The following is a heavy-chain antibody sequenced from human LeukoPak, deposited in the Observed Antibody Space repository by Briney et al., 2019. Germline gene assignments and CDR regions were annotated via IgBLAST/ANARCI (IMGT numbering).Heavy chain of an antibody. Sequence: HTGGSLRLSCAASGFTFSSYAMSWVRQAPGKGLEWVSAISGSGGSTYYADSVKGRFTISRDNSKNTLYLQMNSLRAEDTAVYYCARGEGFYDSSGYYYYWGQGTLVTVSS. CDR1: GFTFSSYA. V-gene: IGHV3-23*01. J-gene: IGHJ4*02. D-gene: IGHD3-22*01. CDR3: ARGEGFYDSSGYYYY. CDR2: ISGSGGST.